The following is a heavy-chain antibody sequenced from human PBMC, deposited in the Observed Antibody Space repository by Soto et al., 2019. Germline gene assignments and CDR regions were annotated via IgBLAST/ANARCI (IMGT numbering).Heavy chain of an antibody. V-gene: IGHV3-7*01. CDR1: GFTFSDYW. D-gene: IGHD3-16*01. Sequence: EAQLVESGGGLVQPGGSLRVSCAVSGFTFSDYWMSWVRQAPGKGLEWVAKIKQDGSEKDYVDSVKGRFTISRDNANNSLYLHMCSLRVEDTAIYYGARGGRDAYDWFDPWGQGTLVTVSS. CDR3: ARGGRDAYDWFDP. J-gene: IGHJ5*02. CDR2: IKQDGSEK.